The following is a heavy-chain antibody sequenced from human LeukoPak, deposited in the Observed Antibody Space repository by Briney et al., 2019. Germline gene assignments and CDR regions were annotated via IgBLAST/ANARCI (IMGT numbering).Heavy chain of an antibody. CDR1: GGTFSSYA. D-gene: IGHD3-22*01. CDR2: IIPIFGTA. Sequence: SVKVSCKASGGTFSSYAISWVRQAPGQGLEWMGRIIPIFGTANYAQKFQGRVTITTDESTSTAYMELSSLKSEDTAVYYCAREDYYDSSGYYDAFDIWGQGTMVTVSS. CDR3: AREDYYDSSGYYDAFDI. V-gene: IGHV1-69*05. J-gene: IGHJ3*02.